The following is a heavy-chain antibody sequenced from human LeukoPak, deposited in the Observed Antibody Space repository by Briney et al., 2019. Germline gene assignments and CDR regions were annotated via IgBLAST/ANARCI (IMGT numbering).Heavy chain of an antibody. J-gene: IGHJ4*02. CDR2: ISDSDGNT. V-gene: IGHV3-23*01. CDR3: AKVLYYYDSSGYCFDY. Sequence: GGSLRLSCAASGFTFSSYAMSWVRQAPGKGLEWVSAISDSDGNTYYADSVKGRFTISRDNSKNTLYLQMNSLRAEDTAVYYCAKVLYYYDSSGYCFDYWGQGTLVTVSS. CDR1: GFTFSSYA. D-gene: IGHD3-22*01.